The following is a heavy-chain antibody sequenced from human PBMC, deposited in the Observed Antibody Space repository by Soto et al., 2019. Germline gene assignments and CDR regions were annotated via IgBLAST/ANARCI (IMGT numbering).Heavy chain of an antibody. CDR2: ISGSGGST. CDR3: AKGETYYDFWSGPNWFDP. V-gene: IGHV3-23*01. D-gene: IGHD3-3*01. J-gene: IGHJ5*02. CDR1: GFTFSSYA. Sequence: PGGSLRLSCAASGFTFSSYAMSWVRQAPGKGLEWVSAISGSGGSTYYADPVKGRFTISRDNSKNTLYLQMNSLRAEDTAVYYCAKGETYYDFWSGPNWFDPWGQGTLVTVSS.